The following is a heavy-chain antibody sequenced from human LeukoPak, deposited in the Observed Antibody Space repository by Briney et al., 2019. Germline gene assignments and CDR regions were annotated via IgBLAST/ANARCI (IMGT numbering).Heavy chain of an antibody. D-gene: IGHD3-16*01. Sequence: GGSLRLSCAVSGFTFSTSWMHWARQAPGKGLEWISSISGRSSHVYYGDSVKGRFSISRDNAMNSVFLQMNSLGVDDTAVYYCGRAFPPLRTASAGDLWGQGTLVTVSS. J-gene: IGHJ4*02. CDR1: GFTFSTSW. CDR2: ISGRSSHV. V-gene: IGHV3-21*01. CDR3: GRAFPPLRTASAGDL.